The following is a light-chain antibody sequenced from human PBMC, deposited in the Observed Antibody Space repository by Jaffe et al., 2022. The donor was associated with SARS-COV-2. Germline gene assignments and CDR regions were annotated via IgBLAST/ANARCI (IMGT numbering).Light chain of an antibody. CDR1: QSVRSSH. Sequence: EIVLTQFPGTLSLSPGERATLSCRASQSVRSSHLAWYQQKPGQAPRLLIYGASSRAIGIPDRFSGSGSGTDFTLTISRLEPEDFAVYYCQQHGSTPPVTFGGGTKVEIK. CDR3: QQHGSTPPVT. V-gene: IGKV3-20*01. CDR2: GAS. J-gene: IGKJ4*01.